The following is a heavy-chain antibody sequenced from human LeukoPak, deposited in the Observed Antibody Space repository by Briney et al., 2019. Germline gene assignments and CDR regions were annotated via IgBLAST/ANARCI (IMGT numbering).Heavy chain of an antibody. J-gene: IGHJ6*03. CDR3: PRTIFPLKDYYYDVDV. CDR2: INPNNGGT. CDR1: GYTFTDYY. D-gene: IGHD5-24*01. Sequence: GASVKVSCKAFGYTFTDYYMHWVRQAPAQGREWMGCINPNNGGTNYPQKFQGRVTITRDTSIRTVSMELSRLSSDDTAVSLFPRTIFPLKDYYYDVDVWGKGTTVIVSS. V-gene: IGHV1-2*02.